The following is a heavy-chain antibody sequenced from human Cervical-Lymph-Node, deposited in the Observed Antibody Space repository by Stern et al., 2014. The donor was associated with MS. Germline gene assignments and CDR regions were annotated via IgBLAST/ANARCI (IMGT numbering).Heavy chain of an antibody. Sequence: VQLVQSGGGVVQPGRSLRLSCVASGFSLNVYAMHSVRPAPRQGLAWAPLMSFDKYDFYVDSVKGRFTISRDNSKNAVYLQMNSLKFEDTGVYYCARHLAAIGRSYGLDVWGQGTTVTVSS. CDR2: MSFDKYD. J-gene: IGHJ6*02. D-gene: IGHD5-12*01. V-gene: IGHV3-30*04. CDR3: ARHLAAIGRSYGLDV. CDR1: GFSLNVYA.